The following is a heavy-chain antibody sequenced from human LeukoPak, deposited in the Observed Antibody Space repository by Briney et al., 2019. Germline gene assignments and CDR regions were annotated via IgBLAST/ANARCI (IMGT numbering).Heavy chain of an antibody. CDR1: GGSISSYY. V-gene: IGHV4-59*01. CDR2: IYYSGST. CDR3: ARDGGRRDSSGFEIDY. Sequence: TPSETLSLTCTVSGGSISSYYWSWIRQPPGKGQEWIGYIYYSGSTNYNPSLKSRVTISVDTSKNQFSLKLSSVTAADTAVYYCARDGGRRDSSGFEIDYWGQGTLVTLSS. J-gene: IGHJ4*02. D-gene: IGHD3-22*01.